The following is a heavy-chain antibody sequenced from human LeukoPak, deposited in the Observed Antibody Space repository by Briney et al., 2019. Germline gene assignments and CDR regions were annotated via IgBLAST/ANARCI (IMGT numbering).Heavy chain of an antibody. D-gene: IGHD3-10*01. V-gene: IGHV4-39*01. CDR1: GGSFSDYY. CDR2: IYDSGSP. Sequence: SETLSLTFAVYGGSFSDYYWGWIRQPPGEGREWSGSIYDSGSPYYTPSLKSRVTISVDTSKNQFSLKLNSVTAADTAVYYCARHYGPWGQGNLVTVSS. CDR3: ARHYGP. J-gene: IGHJ5*02.